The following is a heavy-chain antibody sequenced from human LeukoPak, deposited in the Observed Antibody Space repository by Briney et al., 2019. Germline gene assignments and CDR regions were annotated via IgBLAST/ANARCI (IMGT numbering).Heavy chain of an antibody. CDR3: TRVGSSGSVDY. V-gene: IGHV3-11*06. CDR1: GFTFSDYY. J-gene: IGHJ4*02. CDR2: ISSRTSDT. D-gene: IGHD1-1*01. Sequence: SGGSLRLSCAASGFTFSDYYMSWIRQAPGKGLEWVSYISSRTSDTNYVDSVKGRFTICRDNAKNSLYLQMNSLRAEDTAVYYCTRVGSSGSVDYWGQGTLVTVSS.